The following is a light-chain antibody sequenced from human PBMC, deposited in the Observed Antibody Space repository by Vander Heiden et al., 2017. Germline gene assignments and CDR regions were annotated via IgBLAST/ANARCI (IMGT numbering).Light chain of an antibody. J-gene: IGKJ1*01. V-gene: IGKV3-15*01. Sequence: DIVMPQSPATLSVSPGERATLSCRARQSVSSNLAWYQQKPGKAPRLLICGASTRATGIPARFSGSGSGTEFTLTISSLESEEVAVYYWQQYNNWPRTFGQGTKVEIK. CDR2: GAS. CDR1: QSVSSN. CDR3: QQYNNWPRT.